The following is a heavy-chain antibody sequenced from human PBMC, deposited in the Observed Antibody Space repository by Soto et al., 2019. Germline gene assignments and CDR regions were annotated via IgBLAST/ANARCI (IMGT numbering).Heavy chain of an antibody. D-gene: IGHD4-4*01. CDR1: GGSVSSSRFC. CDR3: AGHFSSHSNLYYFDY. Sequence: PSETLSLTCTVSGGSVSSSRFCWGWIRQPPGKGLEWIGSVCYSGNIYYNPSLRSRITISADTSKNQFSLKLNSVTAADTAVYYCAGHFSSHSNLYYFDYWGQGALVTVSS. J-gene: IGHJ4*02. V-gene: IGHV4-39*01. CDR2: VCYSGNI.